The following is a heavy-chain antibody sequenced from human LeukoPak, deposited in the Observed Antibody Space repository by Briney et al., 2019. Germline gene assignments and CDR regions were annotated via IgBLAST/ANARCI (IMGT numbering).Heavy chain of an antibody. CDR3: AREGELGPFDY. CDR2: INPNSGGT. V-gene: IGHV1-2*02. Sequence: ASVKVSCKASKYTFTDYYMHWVRQAPGQGLEWMGWINPNSGGTNYAQKFQGRVTMARDTSISTAYMELSRLRSDDTAVYYCAREGELGPFDYWGQGTLVTVSS. D-gene: IGHD7-27*01. CDR1: KYTFTDYY. J-gene: IGHJ4*02.